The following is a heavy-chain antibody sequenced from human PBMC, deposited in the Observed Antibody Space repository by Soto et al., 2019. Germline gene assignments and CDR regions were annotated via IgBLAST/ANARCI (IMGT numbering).Heavy chain of an antibody. CDR1: GYTFTSYA. CDR3: ARDHTLHDFCSGYWGYYFDY. V-gene: IGHV1-3*01. J-gene: IGHJ4*02. D-gene: IGHD3-3*01. CDR2: INAGNGNT. Sequence: QVQLVQSGAEVKKPRASVKVSCKASGYTFTSYAMHWVRQAPGQRLEWMGWINAGNGNTKYSQKFQGRVTITRDTSASTAYMELSRLRSEDTAVYYCARDHTLHDFCSGYWGYYFDYWGQGTLVTVSS.